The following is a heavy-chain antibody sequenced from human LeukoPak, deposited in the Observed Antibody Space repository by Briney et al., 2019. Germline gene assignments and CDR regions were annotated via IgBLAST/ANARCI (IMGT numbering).Heavy chain of an antibody. J-gene: IGHJ4*02. V-gene: IGHV1-46*01. Sequence: AASVKVSCKASGYTFTSYYMHWVRQAPGQGLEWMGIINPSGGSTSYAQKFQGRVTMTRDTSTSTGYMELSSLRSEDTAVYYCARSRLWSGYYRYYFDYWGQGTLVTVSS. CDR1: GYTFTSYY. CDR2: INPSGGST. D-gene: IGHD3-3*01. CDR3: ARSRLWSGYYRYYFDY.